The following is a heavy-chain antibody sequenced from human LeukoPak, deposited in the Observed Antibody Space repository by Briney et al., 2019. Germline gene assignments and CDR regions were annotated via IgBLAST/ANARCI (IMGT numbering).Heavy chain of an antibody. V-gene: IGHV3-48*03. CDR3: ARKYCTNGVCYGLDAFDI. Sequence: GGSLTLSCAASGFTFSSYELNWVRQAPGKGLEWVSYISSSGSTIYYADSVKGRFTISRDNAKNSLYLQMNSLRAEDTAVYYCARKYCTNGVCYGLDAFDIWGQGTMVTVSS. D-gene: IGHD2-8*01. CDR1: GFTFSSYE. CDR2: ISSSGSTI. J-gene: IGHJ3*02.